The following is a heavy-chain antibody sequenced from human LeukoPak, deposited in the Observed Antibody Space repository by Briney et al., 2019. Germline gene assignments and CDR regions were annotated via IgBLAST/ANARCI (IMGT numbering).Heavy chain of an antibody. V-gene: IGHV1-8*01. J-gene: IGHJ4*02. D-gene: IGHD1-1*01. CDR2: MNPNSGNT. CDR3: ARGPVQLERRGYYFDY. CDR1: GYTFTSYD. Sequence: ASVKVSCKASGYTFTSYDINWVRQATGQGLEWMGWMNPNSGNTGYAQKFQGRVTMTRNTSISTAYMELSSLRSEDTAVYYCARGPVQLERRGYYFDYWGQETLVTVSS.